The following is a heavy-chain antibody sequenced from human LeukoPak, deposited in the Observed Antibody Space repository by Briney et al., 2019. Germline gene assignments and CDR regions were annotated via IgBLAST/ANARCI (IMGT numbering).Heavy chain of an antibody. CDR1: GGTFSSYA. Sequence: ASVNVSCKASGGTFSSYAISWVRQAPGQGLEGMGRIIPILGIANYAQKFQGRVTITADKSTSTAYMELSSLRSEDTAVYYCARGSDQHYYDSSGPFDYWGQGTLVTVSS. V-gene: IGHV1-69*04. J-gene: IGHJ4*02. CDR2: IIPILGIA. D-gene: IGHD3-22*01. CDR3: ARGSDQHYYDSSGPFDY.